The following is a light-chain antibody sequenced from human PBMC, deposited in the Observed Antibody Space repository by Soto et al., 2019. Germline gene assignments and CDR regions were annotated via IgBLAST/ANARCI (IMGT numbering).Light chain of an antibody. J-gene: IGKJ4*01. CDR3: HQRYSTSLT. Sequence: IPMTQSPATLSATLGGTITITSRASQSVSGWFAWYQQKPGKEAKLLIYAEACLQSGGPSRLSGGRSGTDFTLIISSMQHQDFVTSYCHQRYSTSLTFGGGTKVDIK. CDR2: AEA. V-gene: IGKV1-39*01. CDR1: QSVSGW.